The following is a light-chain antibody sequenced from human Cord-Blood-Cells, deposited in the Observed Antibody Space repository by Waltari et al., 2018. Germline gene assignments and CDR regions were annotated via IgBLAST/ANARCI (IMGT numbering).Light chain of an antibody. Sequence: QSALTQPASVSGSPGQSITISCTGTSSDVGGYNYVSWYPQHPGKTPKLMIYDVSNRPSGVSNRFSGSKSGNTASLTISVLQAEDEADYYCSSYTSSSTYVFGTGTKVTVL. CDR3: SSYTSSSTYV. CDR1: SSDVGGYNY. CDR2: DVS. J-gene: IGLJ1*01. V-gene: IGLV2-14*03.